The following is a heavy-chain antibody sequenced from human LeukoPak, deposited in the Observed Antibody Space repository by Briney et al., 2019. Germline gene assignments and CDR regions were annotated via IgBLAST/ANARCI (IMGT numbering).Heavy chain of an antibody. CDR2: VWYDGSED. V-gene: IGHV3-30*02. CDR1: GFTFSSYI. J-gene: IGHJ3*02. CDR3: AKELDGSDI. Sequence: GGSLRLSCAGSGFTFSSYIMHWVRQTPGKGLEWVALVWYDGSEDYYRDSVKGRFTISRDNSKNTLYLQMNSLKVEDTAVYYCAKELDGSDIWGQGTKVTVSS.